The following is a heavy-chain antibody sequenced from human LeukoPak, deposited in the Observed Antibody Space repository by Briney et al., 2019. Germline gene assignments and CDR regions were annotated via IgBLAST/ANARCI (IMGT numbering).Heavy chain of an antibody. CDR1: GFTFSSYG. D-gene: IGHD6-19*01. Sequence: GGSLRLSCAASGFTFSSYGMHWVRQAPGKGLEWVAVISYDGSNKYYADSVKGRFTISRDNSKNTLYLQMNSLRAEDTAVYYCAKDEIKNCSGWNFDYWGQGTLVTVSS. J-gene: IGHJ4*02. CDR3: AKDEIKNCSGWNFDY. V-gene: IGHV3-30*18. CDR2: ISYDGSNK.